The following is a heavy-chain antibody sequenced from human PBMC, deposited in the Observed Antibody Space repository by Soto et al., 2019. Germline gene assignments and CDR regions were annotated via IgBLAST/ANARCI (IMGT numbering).Heavy chain of an antibody. D-gene: IGHD4-17*01. CDR3: ARGGTTVPNYYLDY. Sequence: ASVKVSCKASGYTFTIYTMHWVRQAPGQRLEWMGWINAGSGNTKYSQRFQDRVTITRDTSASTAYMELSSLSTEDTAVYYCARGGTTVPNYYLDYWGQGTLVTVSS. CDR2: INAGSGNT. J-gene: IGHJ4*01. CDR1: GYTFTIYT. V-gene: IGHV1-3*01.